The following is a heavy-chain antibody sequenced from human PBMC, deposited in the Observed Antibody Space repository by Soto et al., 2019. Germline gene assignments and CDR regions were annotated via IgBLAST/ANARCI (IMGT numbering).Heavy chain of an antibody. J-gene: IGHJ4*02. CDR1: GGTFSSYA. D-gene: IGHD3-9*01. CDR3: ARADDILTGCYGAY. CDR2: IIPICGTA. V-gene: IGHV1-69*12. Sequence: QVQLVQSGAEVKKPGSSVKVSCTSSGGTFSSYAISLVRQAPGQGLEWMGGIIPICGTANYAQKFQGRVKITADESTSTASMERSSLRYEDTAVYYCARADDILTGCYGAYWGQGPLVTVSS.